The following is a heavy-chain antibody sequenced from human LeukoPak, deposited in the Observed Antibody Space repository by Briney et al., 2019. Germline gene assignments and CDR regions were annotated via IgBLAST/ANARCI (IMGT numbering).Heavy chain of an antibody. CDR1: GFTFSSYA. V-gene: IGHV3-23*01. Sequence: GGSLRLSCAASGFTFSSYAMSWVRQAPGKGLEWVSGIRGSGDITYYADSVKGRFTISRDDFKNTLYLQMNSLRAEDTAVYYCAKTRIVCTSVSCPGGGFDYWGHGTLVTVSS. CDR2: IRGSGDIT. J-gene: IGHJ4*01. D-gene: IGHD2-2*01. CDR3: AKTRIVCTSVSCPGGGFDY.